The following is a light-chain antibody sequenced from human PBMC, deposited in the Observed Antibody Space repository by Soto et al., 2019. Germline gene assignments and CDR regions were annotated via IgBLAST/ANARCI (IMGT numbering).Light chain of an antibody. CDR1: TGAVTSGYY. V-gene: IGLV7-43*01. Sequence: QAVVTQEPSLTVSPGGTVTLTCASSTGAVTSGYYPNWFQQKPGQAPRALIYSISNRHSWTPARFSGSLLGGKAALTLSGVQPEDEAEYYCLLHYGGARVFGGGTKLTVL. CDR3: LLHYGGARV. CDR2: SIS. J-gene: IGLJ2*01.